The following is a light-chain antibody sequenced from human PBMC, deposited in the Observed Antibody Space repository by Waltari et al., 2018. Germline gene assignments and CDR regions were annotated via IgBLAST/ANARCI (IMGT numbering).Light chain of an antibody. Sequence: DIQMTQSPSTLSASIGDRVIITCRASQNVDTWLAWYQQKPGKAPKLLVYKTSTLQSGVPSRFSGSGSGTHFTLTISSLQPDDFATYYCQQYNTYWTFGQGTKVE. V-gene: IGKV1-5*03. CDR3: QQYNTYWT. CDR1: QNVDTW. CDR2: KTS. J-gene: IGKJ1*01.